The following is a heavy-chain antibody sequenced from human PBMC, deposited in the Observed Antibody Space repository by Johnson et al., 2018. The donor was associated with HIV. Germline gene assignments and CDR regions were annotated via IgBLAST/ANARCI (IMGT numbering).Heavy chain of an antibody. V-gene: IGHV3-33*05. CDR1: GFTFADYG. J-gene: IGHJ3*02. CDR3: TRDRRQFLEWLSDGFDI. Sequence: QVQLVESGGGVVQPGGSLRLSCAASGFTFADYGMHWVRQPPGKGLEWVAFIAHDESITHYADSVKGRFTISREKAKNSLYLQMSSLRAADTAVYYCTRDRRQFLEWLSDGFDIWGQGTMVTVSS. CDR2: IAHDESIT. D-gene: IGHD3-3*01.